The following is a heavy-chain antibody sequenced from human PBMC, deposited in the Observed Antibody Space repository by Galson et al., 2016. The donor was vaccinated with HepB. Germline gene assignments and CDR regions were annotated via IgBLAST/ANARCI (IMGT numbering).Heavy chain of an antibody. V-gene: IGHV3-15*01. CDR2: IKSRGSGGTI. Sequence: SLRLSCAASGLKFSDAWMSWVRQAPGKGLEWVGRIKSRGSGGTIDYGTPVKGRFTISRDDSNSTLWLQLNSLKSEDTGVYYCSWETADGLFDIWGQGTMVTVSS. J-gene: IGHJ3*02. CDR3: SWETADGLFDI. CDR1: GLKFSDAW. D-gene: IGHD1-26*01.